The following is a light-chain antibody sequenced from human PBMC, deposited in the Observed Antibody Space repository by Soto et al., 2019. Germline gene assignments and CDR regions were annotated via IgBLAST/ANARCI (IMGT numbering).Light chain of an antibody. J-gene: IGLJ7*01. Sequence: QSALTQPASVSGSPGQSITISCTGTTSDVGAYNFVSWYQQYPGKAPKLIIYEVSYRPSGVSHRFSGSKSGNTASLTISGLQAEDEDDYYCSSFAIRDTYVFGSGTQLTVL. V-gene: IGLV2-14*03. CDR1: TSDVGAYNF. CDR2: EVS. CDR3: SSFAIRDTYV.